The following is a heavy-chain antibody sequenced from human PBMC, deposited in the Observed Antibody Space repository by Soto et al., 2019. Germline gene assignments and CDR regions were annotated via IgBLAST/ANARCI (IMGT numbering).Heavy chain of an antibody. J-gene: IGHJ5*01. Sequence: SETLSLTCAVYGGSFSGHSWTWIRQSPGKGLEWIGDINHSGRVNYSPSLKSRVTISLDTSKNQFSLTLSAVTAADTAMYYCSIRDYYSNGYYRFDSCGRGTLVIVSS. CDR3: SIRDYYSNGYYRFDS. CDR1: GGSFSGHS. CDR2: INHSGRV. V-gene: IGHV4-34*01. D-gene: IGHD3-22*01.